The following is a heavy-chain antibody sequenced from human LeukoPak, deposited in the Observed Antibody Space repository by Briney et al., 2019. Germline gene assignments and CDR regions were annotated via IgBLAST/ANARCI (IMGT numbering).Heavy chain of an antibody. V-gene: IGHV4-59*01. CDR1: GGSISSYY. CDR3: ARAGRIAAAGKATRNYYYYGMDV. CDR2: IYYSGST. Sequence: SETLSLTRTVSGGSISSYYWSWIRQPPGKGLEWIGYIYYSGSTNYNPSLKSRVTISVDTSKNQFSLKLSSVTAADTAVYYCARAGRIAAAGKATRNYYYYGMDVWGKGTTVTVSS. D-gene: IGHD6-13*01. J-gene: IGHJ6*04.